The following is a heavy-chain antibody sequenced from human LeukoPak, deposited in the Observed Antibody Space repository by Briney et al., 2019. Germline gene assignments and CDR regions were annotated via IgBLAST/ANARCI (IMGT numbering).Heavy chain of an antibody. J-gene: IGHJ4*02. CDR3: ARTTALGYCSSTSCYSGDGY. V-gene: IGHV3-21*01. D-gene: IGHD2-2*01. CDR1: GFTFSSYS. Sequence: PGGSLRLSCAASGFTFSSYSMNWVRQAPGKGLESVSSISSSSSYIYYADSVKGRFTISRDNAKNSLYLQMNSLRAEDTAVYYCARTTALGYCSSTSCYSGDGYWGQGTLVTVSS. CDR2: ISSSSSYI.